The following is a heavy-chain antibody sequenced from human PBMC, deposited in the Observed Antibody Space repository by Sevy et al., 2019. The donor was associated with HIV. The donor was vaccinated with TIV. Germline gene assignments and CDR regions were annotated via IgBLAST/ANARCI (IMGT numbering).Heavy chain of an antibody. CDR1: GYTFTGNY. CDR2: IDPSGGNT. Sequence: ASVKVSCKASGYTFTGNYMHWVRQAPGQGLEWMGIIDPSGGNTSYAQKFQGRVTMTRDTSTSTLYMDLSSLRSEDTAVYYCVRADPAQHFDSWGQGTLVTVSS. CDR3: VRADPAQHFDS. J-gene: IGHJ4*02. V-gene: IGHV1-46*01.